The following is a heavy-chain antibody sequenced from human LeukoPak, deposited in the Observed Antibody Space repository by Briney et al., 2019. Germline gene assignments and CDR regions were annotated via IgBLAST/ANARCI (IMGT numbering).Heavy chain of an antibody. J-gene: IGHJ4*02. D-gene: IGHD3-3*01. CDR2: IIPILGVP. V-gene: IGHV1-69*02. Sequence: SVKVSCKASGGTFSSYTISWVRQAPGQGLEWMGRIIPILGVPNYAQKFQGRVTITADKFTSTAYMELSSLRSEDTAVYYCARGLTGYYDFWSGYYLDYWGQGTLVTVSS. CDR3: ARGLTGYYDFWSGYYLDY. CDR1: GGTFSSYT.